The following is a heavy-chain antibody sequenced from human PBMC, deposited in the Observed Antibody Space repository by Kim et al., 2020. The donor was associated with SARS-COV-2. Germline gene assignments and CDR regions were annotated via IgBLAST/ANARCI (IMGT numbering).Heavy chain of an antibody. CDR3: ARLTYYDFWSGYYP. Sequence: SETLSLTCTVSGGSISSFYWSWIRQPPGKGLEWIGSIYYTGSTNYNPSLKSRLTISVYTSNNQFSLKLSSVTAADTAVYYCARLTYYDFWSGYYPWGQGT. J-gene: IGHJ5*02. CDR2: IYYTGST. CDR1: GGSISSFY. D-gene: IGHD3-3*01. V-gene: IGHV4-59*01.